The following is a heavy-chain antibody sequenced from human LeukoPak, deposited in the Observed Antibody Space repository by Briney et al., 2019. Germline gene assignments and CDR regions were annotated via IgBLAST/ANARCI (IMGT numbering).Heavy chain of an antibody. V-gene: IGHV3-53*01. J-gene: IGHJ3*01. CDR3: ARDRSGDV. CDR2: IFSYGST. Sequence: RSGGSLRLSCEASGFTVSGNYMSWVRQAPGKGLEWVSVIFSYGSTYYADSVKGRFTVSRDYSKNTLYLQMNSLRAEDTAVYYCARDRSGDVWGQGTMVTVSS. CDR1: GFTVSGNY.